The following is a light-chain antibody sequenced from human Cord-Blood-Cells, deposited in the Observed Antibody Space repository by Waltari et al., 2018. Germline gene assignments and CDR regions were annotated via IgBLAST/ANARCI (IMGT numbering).Light chain of an antibody. J-gene: IGLJ2*01. CDR2: EGS. V-gene: IGLV2-23*01. Sequence: QSALTQPASVSGSPGQSITISCTGTSSDVGSYNLVSWYQQHPGKAPKLMIYEGSKRPSGVSKRFSGSRAGNTASLTISGLQAEDESDDYCCSYAGSSTFVLFGGGTKLTVL. CDR1: SSDVGSYNL. CDR3: CSYAGSSTFVL.